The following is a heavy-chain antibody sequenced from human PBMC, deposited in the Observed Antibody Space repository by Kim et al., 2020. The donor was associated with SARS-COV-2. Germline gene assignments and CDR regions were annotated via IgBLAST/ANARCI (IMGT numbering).Heavy chain of an antibody. Sequence: GESLKISCKGSGYSFPSYWSGWVPQIPGKALDWMGTIIPVTLDTRKSPSFQGKVTSSADKSISTAYLQWSSLKASDTAMYYCARHQGSRYSGSYYSDYWGQGTLVTVSS. CDR1: GYSFPSYW. J-gene: IGHJ4*02. CDR2: IIPVTLDT. D-gene: IGHD1-26*01. V-gene: IGHV5-51*01. CDR3: ARHQGSRYSGSYYSDY.